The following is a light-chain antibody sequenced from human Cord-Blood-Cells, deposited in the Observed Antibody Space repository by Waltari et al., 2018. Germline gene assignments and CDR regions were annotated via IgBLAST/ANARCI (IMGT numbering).Light chain of an antibody. CDR2: DVS. Sequence: QSALTQPASVSGSPGQSITISCTGTSSDVGGYHYVSWYQQHPGKAPKLMIYDVSNRPSXVSNRFSGXKAGXXXXXTISGLQAEDEADYYCSSYTSSSTLYVFGTGTKVTVL. J-gene: IGLJ1*01. V-gene: IGLV2-14*01. CDR1: SSDVGGYHY. CDR3: SSYTSSSTLYV.